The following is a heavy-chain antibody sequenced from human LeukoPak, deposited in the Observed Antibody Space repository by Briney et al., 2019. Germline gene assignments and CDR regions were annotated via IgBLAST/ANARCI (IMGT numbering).Heavy chain of an antibody. J-gene: IGHJ3*02. V-gene: IGHV1-3*01. CDR3: ARSDDSSGYSVDAFDI. Sequence: ASVKVSCKASGYTFTSYAMHWVRQAPGQRLEWMGWINAGNGNTKYSQKFQGRVTITRDTSASTAYMELSSLRSEDTAVYYCARSDDSSGYSVDAFDIWGQGTMVTVSS. D-gene: IGHD3-22*01. CDR2: INAGNGNT. CDR1: GYTFTSYA.